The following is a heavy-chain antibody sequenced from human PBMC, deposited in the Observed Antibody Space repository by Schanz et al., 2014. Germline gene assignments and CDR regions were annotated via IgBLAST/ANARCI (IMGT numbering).Heavy chain of an antibody. CDR1: AFIFRSYS. J-gene: IGHJ4*02. Sequence: EVQLVESGGGLGQPGGSLRLSCAASAFIFRSYSMHWVRQAPGKGLEWVSYISRSSSTIYYADSVRGRFTISRDNAKNSLYLQMNSLRAEDTSVYYCARSNYYDNSDYYNSFDYWGQGTLVTVSS. CDR2: ISRSSSTI. D-gene: IGHD3-22*01. V-gene: IGHV3-48*01. CDR3: ARSNYYDNSDYYNSFDY.